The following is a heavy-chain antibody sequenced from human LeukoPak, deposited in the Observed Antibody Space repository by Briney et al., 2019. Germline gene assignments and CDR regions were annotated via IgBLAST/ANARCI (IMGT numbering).Heavy chain of an antibody. J-gene: IGHJ6*02. CDR1: GYTFTSYY. CDR2: INPSGGST. Sequence: ASVKVSCKASGYTFTSYYMHWVRQAPGQGLEWMGIINPSGGSTTYAQKFQGRVTMTTDTSTSTAYMELRSLRSDDTAVYYCARDNLGPTNYYYYGMDVWGQGTTVTVSS. V-gene: IGHV1-46*01. D-gene: IGHD1-26*01. CDR3: ARDNLGPTNYYYYGMDV.